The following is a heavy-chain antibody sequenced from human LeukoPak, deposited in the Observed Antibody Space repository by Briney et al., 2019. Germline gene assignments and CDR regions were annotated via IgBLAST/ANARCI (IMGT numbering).Heavy chain of an antibody. D-gene: IGHD1-14*01. CDR1: GFTFSSYG. Sequence: GRSLRLSCAASGFTFSSYGMHWVRQAPGKGLEWMAVIWYDGSNKYYADSVKGRFTISRDNSKNTLYLQMNSLRAEDTAVYYCARDTAEIDYWGQGTLVTVSS. CDR3: ARDTAEIDY. J-gene: IGHJ4*02. V-gene: IGHV3-33*01. CDR2: IWYDGSNK.